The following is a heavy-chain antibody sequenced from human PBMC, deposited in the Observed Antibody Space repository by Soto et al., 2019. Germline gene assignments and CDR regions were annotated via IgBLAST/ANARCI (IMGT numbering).Heavy chain of an antibody. J-gene: IGHJ4*02. V-gene: IGHV3-23*01. CDR2: ITGSGDYT. Sequence: EVQLLESGGGLAQPGASLRLSCAASGFTFSNYAMSWVRQAPGKGLEWVSSITGSGDYTYYADSVKGRFTISRDNSKNTLYLQMNSRRAGDTAVYYCAKARYFDSTGYLYYFDYWGQGTLLTVSS. D-gene: IGHD3-22*01. CDR1: GFTFSNYA. CDR3: AKARYFDSTGYLYYFDY.